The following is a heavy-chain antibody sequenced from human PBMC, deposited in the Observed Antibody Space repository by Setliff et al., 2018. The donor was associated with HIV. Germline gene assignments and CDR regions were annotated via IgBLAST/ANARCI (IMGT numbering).Heavy chain of an antibody. CDR2: SHYSGST. Sequence: SETLSLTCTVSGASIRSDYWSWIRQPPGKGLEWIGYSHYSGSTIYSPSLTGRVTISVDTSNSQFSLRLSSVTAADTAVYYCAREVGTRYMDVWGKGTTVTVSS. V-gene: IGHV4-59*01. J-gene: IGHJ6*03. D-gene: IGHD1-26*01. CDR1: GASIRSDY. CDR3: AREVGTRYMDV.